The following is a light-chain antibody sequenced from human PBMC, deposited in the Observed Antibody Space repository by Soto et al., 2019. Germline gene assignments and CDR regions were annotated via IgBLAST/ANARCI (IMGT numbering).Light chain of an antibody. J-gene: IGKJ1*01. CDR2: KAS. CDR1: QSISDW. Sequence: DIQMTQSPSTLSASVGDRVTVTCRASQSISDWLAWYQQKPGKAPNLLIYKASSLESGVPSRFSGSGSGTAYTLTISSLQPDDVATYYCQEYATLWTFGRGTKVELK. CDR3: QEYATLWT. V-gene: IGKV1-5*03.